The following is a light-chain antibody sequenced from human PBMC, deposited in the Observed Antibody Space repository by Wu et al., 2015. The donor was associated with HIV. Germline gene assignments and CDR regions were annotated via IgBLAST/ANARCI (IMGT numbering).Light chain of an antibody. CDR1: QSVRNY. Sequence: EIVLTQSPATLSLSPGERATLSCRASQSVRNYLAWFQQKPGQAPRLLIYDASNRATGIPARFSGSGSGTDFTLTISSLEPEDFAIYYCQQRSTWPPHFTFGPGTKVDLK. CDR3: QQRSTWPPHFT. J-gene: IGKJ3*01. CDR2: DAS. V-gene: IGKV3-11*01.